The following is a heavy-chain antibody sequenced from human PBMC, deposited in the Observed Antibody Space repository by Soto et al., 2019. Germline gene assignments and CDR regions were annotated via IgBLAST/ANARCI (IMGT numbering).Heavy chain of an antibody. V-gene: IGHV3-23*01. CDR1: GFTFSSYA. Sequence: GGSLRLSCAASGFTFSSYAMSWVRQAPGKGLEWVSAISGSGGSTYYADSVKGRFTISRDNSKNTLYLQMNSLRAEDTAVYYCAKGKRIVLMVYATTSFDYWGQGTLVTVPS. D-gene: IGHD2-8*01. CDR2: ISGSGGST. J-gene: IGHJ4*02. CDR3: AKGKRIVLMVYATTSFDY.